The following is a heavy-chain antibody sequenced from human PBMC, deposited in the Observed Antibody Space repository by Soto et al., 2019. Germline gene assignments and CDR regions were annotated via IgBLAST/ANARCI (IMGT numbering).Heavy chain of an antibody. CDR1: GFTFSSYW. J-gene: IGHJ6*02. CDR2: IKQDGSEK. D-gene: IGHD6-13*01. Sequence: EVQLVESGGGLVQPGGSLRLSCAASGFTFSSYWMSWVRQAPGKGLEWVANIKQDGSEKYYVDSVKGRFTISRDNAKNSLYLQMNHLRAEDTDVYYCARDLRIAAAGSLYFFYGMDVWGQGPTVTAS. CDR3: ARDLRIAAAGSLYFFYGMDV. V-gene: IGHV3-7*03.